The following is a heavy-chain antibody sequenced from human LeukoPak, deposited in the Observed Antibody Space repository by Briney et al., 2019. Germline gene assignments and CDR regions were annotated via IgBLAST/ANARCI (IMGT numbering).Heavy chain of an antibody. J-gene: IGHJ6*03. D-gene: IGHD6-6*01. CDR1: GGSISSYY. CDR3: ARDAYSSSSVYYYYYMDV. CDR2: IYYSGST. V-gene: IGHV4-59*01. Sequence: SSETLSLTCTVSGGSISSYYWSWIRQPPGKGLEWIGYIYYSGSTNYNPSLKSRVTISVDTFKNQFSLKLSSVTAADTAVYYCARDAYSSSSVYYYYYMDVWGKGTTVTVSS.